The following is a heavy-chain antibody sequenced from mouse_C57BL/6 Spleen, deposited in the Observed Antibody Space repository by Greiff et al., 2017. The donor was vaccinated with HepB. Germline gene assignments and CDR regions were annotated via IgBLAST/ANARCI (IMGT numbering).Heavy chain of an antibody. J-gene: IGHJ2*01. Sequence: EVKLLESGPGMVKPSQSLSLTCTVTGYSITSGYDWHWIRHFPGNKLEWMGYISYSGSTNYNPSLKSRISITHDTSKNPFFLKLNSVTTEDTATYYCAIEGVAGAYFDYWGQGTTLTVSS. V-gene: IGHV3-1*01. CDR1: GYSITSGYD. CDR2: ISYSGST. D-gene: IGHD1-1*02. CDR3: AIEGVAGAYFDY.